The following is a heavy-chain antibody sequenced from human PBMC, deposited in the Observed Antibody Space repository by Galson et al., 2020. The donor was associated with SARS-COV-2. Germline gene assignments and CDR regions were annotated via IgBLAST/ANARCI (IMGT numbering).Heavy chain of an antibody. CDR2: IWYDGSNK. CDR1: GFTFSSYG. V-gene: IGHV3-33*01. Sequence: GGSLRLSCAASGFTFSSYGMHWVRQAPGKGLEWVAVIWYDGSNKYYADSVKGRFTISRDNSKNTLYLQMNSLRAEDTAVYYCARDQGLPYYYGMDVWGQGTTVTVSS. J-gene: IGHJ6*02. D-gene: IGHD6-25*01. CDR3: ARDQGLPYYYGMDV.